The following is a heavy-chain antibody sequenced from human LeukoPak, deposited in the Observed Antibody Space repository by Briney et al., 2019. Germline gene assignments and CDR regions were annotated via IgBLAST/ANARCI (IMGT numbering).Heavy chain of an antibody. Sequence: GGSLRLSCAASGFTFITYWMHWVRQAPGKGLVWVSRIKSDGSTNYADSVKSRFTISRDNAKNTLSLQMNSLRPEDTGVYYCARAPSEIGGYYPEYFRHWGQGTLVTVSS. CDR3: ARAPSEIGGYYPEYFRH. J-gene: IGHJ1*01. D-gene: IGHD3-3*01. CDR1: GFTFITYW. V-gene: IGHV3-74*01. CDR2: IKSDGST.